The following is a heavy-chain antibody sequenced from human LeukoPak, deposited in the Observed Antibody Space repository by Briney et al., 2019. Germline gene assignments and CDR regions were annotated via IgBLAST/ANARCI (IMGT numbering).Heavy chain of an antibody. CDR3: ARAKGRDGYTDTAYFDY. CDR1: GYTFTSYG. V-gene: IGHV1-18*01. Sequence: GASVKVSCKASGYTFTSYGISWVRQAPGQGLEWMGWISAYNGNTNYAQKLQGRVTMTTDTSTSTAYMELRSLRSDDTAVYYCARAKGRDGYTDTAYFDYWGQGTLVTVSS. CDR2: ISAYNGNT. J-gene: IGHJ4*02. D-gene: IGHD5-24*01.